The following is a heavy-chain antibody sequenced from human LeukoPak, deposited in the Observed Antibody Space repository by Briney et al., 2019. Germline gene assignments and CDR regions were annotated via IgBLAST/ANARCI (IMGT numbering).Heavy chain of an antibody. D-gene: IGHD3-10*01. CDR3: ARYGSGSYYNGSPFDY. V-gene: IGHV4-59*01. CDR2: IYYSGST. CDR1: GGSISSYY. J-gene: IGHJ4*02. Sequence: SETLSLTCTVSGGSISSYYWSWIRQPLGKGLEWIGYIYYSGSTNYNPSLKSRVTISVDTSKNQFSLKLSSVTAADTAVYYCARYGSGSYYNGSPFDYWGQGTLVTVSS.